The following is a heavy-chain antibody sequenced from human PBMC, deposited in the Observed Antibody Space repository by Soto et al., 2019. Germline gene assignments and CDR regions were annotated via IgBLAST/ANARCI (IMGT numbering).Heavy chain of an antibody. Sequence: GSLRLSCAASGFTFSSYSMNWVRQAPGKGLEWVSYISSSSSTIYYADSVKGRFTISRDNAKNSLYLQMNSLRDEDTAVYYCARGEQYYDFWSGYYPTRTHYYYGMDVWGQGTTVTVSS. CDR1: GFTFSSYS. CDR2: ISSSSSTI. J-gene: IGHJ6*02. V-gene: IGHV3-48*02. CDR3: ARGEQYYDFWSGYYPTRTHYYYGMDV. D-gene: IGHD3-3*01.